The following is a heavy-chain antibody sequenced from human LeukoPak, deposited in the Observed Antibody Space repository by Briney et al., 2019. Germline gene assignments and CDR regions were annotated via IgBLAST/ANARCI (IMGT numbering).Heavy chain of an antibody. D-gene: IGHD1-26*01. V-gene: IGHV3-74*01. CDR2: TNSDGSTT. CDR1: GFTFSSYW. J-gene: IGHJ4*02. CDR3: ATNIVGPSLDY. Sequence: GGSLRLSCAAPGFTFSSYWMHWVRQAPGKGLVWVSGTNSDGSTTAYADSVKGRFTISRDNAKNTLYLQMNSLRAEDTAVYYCATNIVGPSLDYWGQGTLVTVSS.